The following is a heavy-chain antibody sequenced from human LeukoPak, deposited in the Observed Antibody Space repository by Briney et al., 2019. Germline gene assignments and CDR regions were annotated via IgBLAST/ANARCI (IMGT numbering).Heavy chain of an antibody. CDR2: ISSSSSYI. V-gene: IGHV3-21*01. J-gene: IGHJ4*02. Sequence: PGGSLRLSCAASGFTFSSYSMNWVRQAPGKGLEWVSSISSSSSYIYYADSVKGRFTISRDNAKNSLYLQMNSLRAEDTAVYYCARDSVVVPAASLIFDYWGQGTLVTVSS. CDR1: GFTFSSYS. CDR3: ARDSVVVPAASLIFDY. D-gene: IGHD2-2*01.